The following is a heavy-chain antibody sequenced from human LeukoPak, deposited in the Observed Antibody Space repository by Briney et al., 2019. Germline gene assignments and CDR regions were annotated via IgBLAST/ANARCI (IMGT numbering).Heavy chain of an antibody. Sequence: PSETLSLTCTVSGGSISSSSYYWGWIRQPPGKGLEWIGSIYYSGSTYYNPSLKSRVTISVDTSKNQFSLKLSSVTAADAAVYYCARLAASAIVATIPNWFDPWGQGTLVTVSS. V-gene: IGHV4-39*01. CDR1: GGSISSSSYY. J-gene: IGHJ5*02. CDR3: ARLAASAIVATIPNWFDP. CDR2: IYYSGST. D-gene: IGHD5-12*01.